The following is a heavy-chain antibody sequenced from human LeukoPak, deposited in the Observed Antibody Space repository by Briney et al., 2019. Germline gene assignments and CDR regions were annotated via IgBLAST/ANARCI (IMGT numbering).Heavy chain of an antibody. V-gene: IGHV4-38-2*02. CDR2: IYHSGNT. CDR3: ARAGYGDSDFDY. CDR1: GYSISNSYY. Sequence: PSETLSLTCIVSGYSISNSYYWGWIRQPPGKGLEWIGSIYHSGNTYYNPSLKSRVTISVDTSKNQSSLELSSVTAADTAVYYCARAGYGDSDFDYWGQGTLVTVSS. J-gene: IGHJ4*02. D-gene: IGHD4-17*01.